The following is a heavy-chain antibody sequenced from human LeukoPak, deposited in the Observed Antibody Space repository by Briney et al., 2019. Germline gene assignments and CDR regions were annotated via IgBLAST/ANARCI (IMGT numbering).Heavy chain of an antibody. CDR1: GFTLSDYY. D-gene: IGHD1-26*01. CDR2: ISYDGSNT. Sequence: PGGSLRLSCAASGFTLSDYYMSWIRQAPGKGLEWVALISYDGSNTHYADSVKGRFTISRDNFKNTLYLQMNSLRAEDTAIYYCARDPSNSGNYYVLDYWGQGTLVTVSS. CDR3: ARDPSNSGNYYVLDY. V-gene: IGHV3-30*03. J-gene: IGHJ4*02.